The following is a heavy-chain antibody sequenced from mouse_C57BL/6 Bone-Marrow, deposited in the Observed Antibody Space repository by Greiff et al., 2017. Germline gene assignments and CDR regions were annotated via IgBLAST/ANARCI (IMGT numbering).Heavy chain of an antibody. J-gene: IGHJ3*01. V-gene: IGHV1-64*01. D-gene: IGHD3-2*02. CDR2: IHPNSGST. Sequence: QVQLQQPGAELVKPGASVKLSCTASGYTFTSYWMHWVKQRPGPGLEWIGMIHPNSGSTNYNEKFKSKATLTVDKSTSTDYMQLSSLTSEDAAVYYCARTDSAGDGWFAYWGQGTLVTVSA. CDR1: GYTFTSYW. CDR3: ARTDSAGDGWFAY.